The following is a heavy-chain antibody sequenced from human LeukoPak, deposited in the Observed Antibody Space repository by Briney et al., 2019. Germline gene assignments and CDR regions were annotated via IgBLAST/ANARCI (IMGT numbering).Heavy chain of an antibody. CDR1: GFTFSNTW. CDR2: IKSKTDGGTT. Sequence: GGSLRLSWAAYGFTFSNTWMSWDRHAPGKGLEWVCRIKSKTDGGTTDYAAPVKGRFTISRDDSKNTLYLQMNSLKTEDTAVYYCTTVGVVVPASSDYWGQGTLVTVSS. CDR3: TTVGVVVPASSDY. D-gene: IGHD2-2*01. J-gene: IGHJ4*02. V-gene: IGHV3-15*01.